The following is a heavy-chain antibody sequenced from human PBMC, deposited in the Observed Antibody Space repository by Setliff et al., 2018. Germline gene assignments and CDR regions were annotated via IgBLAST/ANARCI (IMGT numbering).Heavy chain of an antibody. CDR1: GFTFSNYE. Sequence: PGESLRLSCAASGFTFSNYEMNWVRQAPGKGLEWVSYINSGGSLIYYADSVKGRFTISRDNAKSSLYLQMNSLRAEDTAVYYCARDLIRGAPNWFDPWGQGTLVTVSS. J-gene: IGHJ5*02. V-gene: IGHV3-48*03. D-gene: IGHD3-10*01. CDR3: ARDLIRGAPNWFDP. CDR2: INSGGSLI.